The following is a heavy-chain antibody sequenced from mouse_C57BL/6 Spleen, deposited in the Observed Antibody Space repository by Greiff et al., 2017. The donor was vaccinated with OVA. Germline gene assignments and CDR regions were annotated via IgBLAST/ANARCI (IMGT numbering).Heavy chain of an antibody. CDR2: IDPEDGDT. Sequence: EVQLQQSGAELVRPGASVKLSCTASGFNIKDYYMHWVKQRPEQGLEWIGRIDPEDGDTEYAPKFQGKATMTADTSSNTAYLQLSSLTSEDTAVYYCTTWAYYGSPWFAYWGQGTLVTVSA. D-gene: IGHD1-1*01. CDR1: GFNIKDYY. V-gene: IGHV14-1*01. CDR3: TTWAYYGSPWFAY. J-gene: IGHJ3*01.